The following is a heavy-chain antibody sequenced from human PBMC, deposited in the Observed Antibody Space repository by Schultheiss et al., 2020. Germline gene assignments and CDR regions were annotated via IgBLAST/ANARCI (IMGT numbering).Heavy chain of an antibody. V-gene: IGHV4-39*07. CDR3: ARAGFSYGTGYYFDF. D-gene: IGHD5-18*01. CDR2: IYYSGST. CDR1: GDSISGSRYY. Sequence: SETLSLTCTVSGDSISGSRYYWGWIRQPPGKGLEWIGSIYYSGSTYYNPSLKSRVTITVDTSKNQFSLYLSSVTAADTAMYYCARAGFSYGTGYYFDFWGQGTLVTVSS. J-gene: IGHJ4*02.